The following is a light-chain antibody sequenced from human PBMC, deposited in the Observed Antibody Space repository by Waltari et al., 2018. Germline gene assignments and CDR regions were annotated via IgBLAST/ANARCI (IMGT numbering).Light chain of an antibody. V-gene: IGLV1-44*01. CDR1: SANLGSNP. J-gene: IGLJ1*01. CDR3: AAWDDSLSGYV. Sequence: QSVLTQPPSASGTPGQRFTISCSGRSANLGSNPVNWYQQLPGTAPKLLINNNSQRPSGVPDRFSGSKSGTSASLAISGLLSDDEAEYYCAAWDDSLSGYVFGTGTNVSVL. CDR2: NNS.